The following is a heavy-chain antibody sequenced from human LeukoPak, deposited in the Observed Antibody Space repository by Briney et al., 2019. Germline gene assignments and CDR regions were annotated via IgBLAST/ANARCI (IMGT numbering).Heavy chain of an antibody. CDR2: INWNGGST. J-gene: IGHJ4*02. CDR3: ARAGYTYVSPMTDY. Sequence: SGGSLRLSCAASGFTFDDYAMNWVRQVPGKRLEWVSGINWNGGSTGYADSVKGRFTISRDNAKNSLYLQMNSLRAEDTALYYCARAGYTYVSPMTDYWGQGTLVTVSS. D-gene: IGHD5-18*01. CDR1: GFTFDDYA. V-gene: IGHV3-20*04.